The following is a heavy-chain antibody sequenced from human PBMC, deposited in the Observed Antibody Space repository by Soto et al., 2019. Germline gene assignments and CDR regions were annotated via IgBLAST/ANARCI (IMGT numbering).Heavy chain of an antibody. CDR3: AKLGSNGWYDAFDI. CDR1: GFTFSIYA. Sequence: EVQLLESGGGLVQPGGSLRLSCAASGFTFSIYAMTWVRRAPGKGLEWVSTISSSGTSAYYADSVKGRFTFSRDNSKNTLYLQMNSLRVEDTALYYCAKLGSNGWYDAFDIWGQGTVVTVSS. V-gene: IGHV3-23*01. J-gene: IGHJ3*02. D-gene: IGHD6-19*01. CDR2: ISSSGTSA.